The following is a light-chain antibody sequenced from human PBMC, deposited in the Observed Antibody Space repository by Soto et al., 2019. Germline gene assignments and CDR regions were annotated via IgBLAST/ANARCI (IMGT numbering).Light chain of an antibody. V-gene: IGLV2-14*01. CDR1: SSDFGGYNY. CDR2: DVS. Sequence: QSALTQPASVSGSPGQSITISCTGTSSDFGGYNYVSWYQQHPGKAPKLMIYDVSNRPSGVSNRFSGSKSGNTASLTISGLQAEDEADYYCSSYTSSSPYVVFGGGTKVTVL. J-gene: IGLJ2*01. CDR3: SSYTSSSPYVV.